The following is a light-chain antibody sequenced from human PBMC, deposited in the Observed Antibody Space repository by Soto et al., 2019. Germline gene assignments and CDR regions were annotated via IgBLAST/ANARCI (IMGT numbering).Light chain of an antibody. J-gene: IGLJ2*01. V-gene: IGLV1-51*02. CDR1: SSNIGNNY. CDR2: END. Sequence: QSVLTQPPSVSAAPGQKVTISCSGSSSNIGNNYVSWYQRLPGTAPKHLIYENDIRPSGIPDRFSGSKSGTSATLGITGLQTGDEAHYYCGTWDSSLSTVVFGGGTKLTVL. CDR3: GTWDSSLSTVV.